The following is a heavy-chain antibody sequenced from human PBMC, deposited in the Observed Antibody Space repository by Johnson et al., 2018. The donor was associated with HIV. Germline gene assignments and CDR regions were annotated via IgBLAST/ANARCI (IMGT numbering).Heavy chain of an antibody. J-gene: IGHJ3*02. CDR2: IGTAGDT. Sequence: VQLVESGGGLVKPGGSLRLSCAASGFIFSDYDMHWVRQATGKGLEWVSAIGTAGDTYYPGSVKGRFTISRENAKNSLYLQMNSLRAGDTAVYYCAREARMRDAFDIWGQGTMVTVSS. V-gene: IGHV3-13*01. CDR3: AREARMRDAFDI. D-gene: IGHD1-14*01. CDR1: GFIFSDYD.